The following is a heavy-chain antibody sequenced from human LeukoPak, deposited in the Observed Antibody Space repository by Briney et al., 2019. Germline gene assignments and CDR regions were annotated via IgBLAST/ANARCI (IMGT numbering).Heavy chain of an antibody. D-gene: IGHD6-19*01. V-gene: IGHV3-23*01. CDR3: AKEEYDSGWYKWFGP. Sequence: GGSLRLSCAASGITFSTYAMTWVRQAPGKGLEWVSSINYSGSGTFYADSVKGRFTISRDNSKDTLYQQMNNLRVEDMAVYYCAKEEYDSGWYKWFGPWGQGTLVTVSS. CDR2: INYSGSGT. J-gene: IGHJ5*02. CDR1: GITFSTYA.